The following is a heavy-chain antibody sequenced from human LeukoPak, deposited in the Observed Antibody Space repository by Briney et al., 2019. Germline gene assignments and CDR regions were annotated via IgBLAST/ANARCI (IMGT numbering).Heavy chain of an antibody. CDR2: IWYDGSNK. J-gene: IGHJ3*01. D-gene: IGHD3-16*01. V-gene: IGHV3-33*01. CDR1: GFTFSSYG. CDR3: ARRGDLDSFDV. Sequence: GGSLRLSCAASGFTFSSYGIHWVRQAPGKGLEWVAGIWYDGSNKYYADSVRGRFTIARDNSKNTLSLQMNSLRVEDTAMYYCARRGDLDSFDVWGQGTMVTVSS.